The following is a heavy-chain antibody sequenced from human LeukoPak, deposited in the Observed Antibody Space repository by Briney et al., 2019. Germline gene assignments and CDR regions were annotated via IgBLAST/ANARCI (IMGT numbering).Heavy chain of an antibody. D-gene: IGHD3-22*01. V-gene: IGHV3-23*01. CDR1: GITLSNYG. J-gene: IGHJ4*02. CDR3: AKRGVVIRVILVGFHKQAYYFES. Sequence: GGSLRLSCAVSGITLSNYGMSWVRQAPGKGLEWVAGISDSGGTTNYADSVKGRFTVPRDNPKNTLYLQMNSLRAEDTAVYFCAKRGVVIRVILVGFHKQAYYFESWGQGVLVTVSS. CDR2: ISDSGGTT.